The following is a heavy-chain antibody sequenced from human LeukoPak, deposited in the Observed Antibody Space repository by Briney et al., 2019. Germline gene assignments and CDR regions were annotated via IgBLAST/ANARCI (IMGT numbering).Heavy chain of an antibody. CDR1: GASISGSGYY. J-gene: IGHJ4*02. Sequence: PSETLSLTCTVSGASISGSGYYWGWIRQPPGKGLEWIGSIYHSGSTYYNPSLKSRVTISVDTSKNQFSLKLSSVTAADTAVYYCARGRRTPLVGTNTKSWIDYWGQGTLVTVSS. CDR3: ARGRRTPLVGTNTKSWIDY. V-gene: IGHV4-39*07. CDR2: IYHSGST. D-gene: IGHD1-26*01.